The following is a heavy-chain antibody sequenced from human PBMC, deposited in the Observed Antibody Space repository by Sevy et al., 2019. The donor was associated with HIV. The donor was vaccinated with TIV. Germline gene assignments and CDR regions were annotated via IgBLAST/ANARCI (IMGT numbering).Heavy chain of an antibody. CDR2: IKGKIYDGTI. CDR1: GFTFSNSW. D-gene: IGHD6-13*01. J-gene: IGHJ4*02. V-gene: IGHV3-15*01. Sequence: GGSLRLSCAASGFTFSNSWMRWVRQAPGKGLEWVGRIKGKIYDGTIDYAAPVKGRFTISNDNSKNTLNLQMNSLKTEDTAVYYCTTDSWSQEDYYDYWGQGTLVTVSS. CDR3: TTDSWSQEDYYDY.